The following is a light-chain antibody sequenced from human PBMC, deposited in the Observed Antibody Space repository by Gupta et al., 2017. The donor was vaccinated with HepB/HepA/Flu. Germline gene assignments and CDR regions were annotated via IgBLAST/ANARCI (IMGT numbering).Light chain of an antibody. CDR3: QQRSNGPLT. Sequence: DIVLTQSPATLSLSPGERATLSCRASQSVSSYLAWYQQKPGQAPRLLIYEASNRATGIPARFSGRGSGTDFTLTISSLEAEDVAVYYCQQRSNGPLTFGEGTXVEIK. V-gene: IGKV3-11*01. CDR2: EAS. J-gene: IGKJ2*01. CDR1: QSVSSY.